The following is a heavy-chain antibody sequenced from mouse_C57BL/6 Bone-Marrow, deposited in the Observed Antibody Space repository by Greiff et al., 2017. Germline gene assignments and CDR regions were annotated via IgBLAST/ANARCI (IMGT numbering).Heavy chain of an antibody. V-gene: IGHV1-81*01. J-gene: IGHJ2*01. CDR3: AITTVVAFSKYFDY. D-gene: IGHD1-1*01. CDR1: GYTFTSYG. CDR2: IYPRSGNT. Sequence: QVQLQQSGAELARPGASVKLSFKASGYTFTSYGIRWVKQRTGQGLEWIGEIYPRSGNTYYNEKFKGKATLTADKSSSTAYMELRSLTSEDSAVYFCAITTVVAFSKYFDYWRQGTTLTVSS.